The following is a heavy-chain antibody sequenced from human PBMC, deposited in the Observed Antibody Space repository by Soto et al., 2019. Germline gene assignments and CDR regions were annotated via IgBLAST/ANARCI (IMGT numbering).Heavy chain of an antibody. Sequence: QVQLVQSGAEVKEPGASVKVPCKASGYTFTSYDINWVRQATGQGLEWMGWMNPNSGNPGYAQKFQGRVTMTRDTSIRTAYLQLSSLRSEDTAVYYCARKIPDTGGFDHWGQGILVTVSA. D-gene: IGHD2-8*02. CDR2: MNPNSGNP. CDR1: GYTFTSYD. J-gene: IGHJ4*02. V-gene: IGHV1-8*01. CDR3: ARKIPDTGGFDH.